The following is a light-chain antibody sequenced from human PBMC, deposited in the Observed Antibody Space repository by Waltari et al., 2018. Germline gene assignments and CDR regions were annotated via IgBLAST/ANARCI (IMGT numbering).Light chain of an antibody. CDR3: QQYDTWPPLT. J-gene: IGKJ4*01. Sequence: EIVMTQSPATLSVSPGEGASLSCRASQSVNNNLAWYQQKPGQAPRLLVYGASTRATGIPARFSGSGSGTEFTLTISSLQSEDFALYYCQQYDTWPPLTFGGGTKVEIK. V-gene: IGKV3-15*01. CDR2: GAS. CDR1: QSVNNN.